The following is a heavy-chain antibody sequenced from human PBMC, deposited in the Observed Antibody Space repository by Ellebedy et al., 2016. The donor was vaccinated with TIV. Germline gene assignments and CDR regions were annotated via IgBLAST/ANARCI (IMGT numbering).Heavy chain of an antibody. CDR1: GFIFSNYG. CDR2: VLGGGTST. CDR3: AREDWNDHRAYY. J-gene: IGHJ4*02. Sequence: GESLKISCAASGFIFSNYGMHWVRQAPGKGLEWVSGVLGGGTSTYYADSVKGRFTISRDNSKNTLYLQMNSLRAEDTAVYYCAREDWNDHRAYYWGQGTLVIVSS. V-gene: IGHV3-NL1*01. D-gene: IGHD1-1*01.